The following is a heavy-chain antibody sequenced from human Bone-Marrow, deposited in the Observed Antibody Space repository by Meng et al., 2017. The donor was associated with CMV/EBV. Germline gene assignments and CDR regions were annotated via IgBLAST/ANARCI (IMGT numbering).Heavy chain of an antibody. D-gene: IGHD3-22*01. CDR2: ISAYNGNT. Sequence: ASVKVSCKASGYTFTSYGISWVRQAPGQGLEWMGWISAYNGNTNYAQKLQGRVTMTTDTSTSTAYMELRSLRSDDTAVYYCARVDYDSSGYYEDFDYWGQGTLVTVSS. CDR1: GYTFTSYG. J-gene: IGHJ4*02. CDR3: ARVDYDSSGYYEDFDY. V-gene: IGHV1-18*01.